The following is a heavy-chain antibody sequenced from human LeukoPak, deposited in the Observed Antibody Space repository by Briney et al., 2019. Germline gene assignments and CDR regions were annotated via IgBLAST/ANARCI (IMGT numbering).Heavy chain of an antibody. J-gene: IGHJ6*03. D-gene: IGHD4-11*01. Sequence: SQTLSLTCTVSGGSISSGGYYWSWIRQPPGKGLEWIGYIYHSGSTYYNPSLKSRVTISVDRSKNQFSLKLSSVTAADTAVYYCARIPTVKGGVDYYMDVWGKGTTVTVSS. CDR2: IYHSGST. V-gene: IGHV4-30-2*01. CDR3: ARIPTVKGGVDYYMDV. CDR1: GGSISSGGYY.